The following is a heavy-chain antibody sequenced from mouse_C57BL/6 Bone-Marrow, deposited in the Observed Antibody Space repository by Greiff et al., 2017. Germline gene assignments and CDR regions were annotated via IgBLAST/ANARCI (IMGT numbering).Heavy chain of an antibody. D-gene: IGHD2-5*01. CDR2: IYPGSGST. Sequence: VQLQQPGAELVKPGASVKMSCKASGYTFTSYWITWGKQRPGQGLEWLGDIYPGSGSTNYNEKFKSKATLTVDTSSSTAYMQLSSLTSEDSAVYYCARPYYSNYWYFDVWGTGTTVTVSS. V-gene: IGHV1-55*01. J-gene: IGHJ1*03. CDR1: GYTFTSYW. CDR3: ARPYYSNYWYFDV.